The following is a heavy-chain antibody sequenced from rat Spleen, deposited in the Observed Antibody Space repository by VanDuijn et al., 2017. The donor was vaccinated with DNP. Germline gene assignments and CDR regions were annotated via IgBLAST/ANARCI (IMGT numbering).Heavy chain of an antibody. CDR1: GFTFSDYN. CDR3: ARHAQFISMDA. J-gene: IGHJ4*01. D-gene: IGHD1-1*01. Sequence: EVQLVESGGGLVQPGRSLKLSCAASGFTFSDYNMAWVRQAPKKGLEWVATIIYDGSRTYYRDSVKGRFTISRDNAKSTLYLQMDSLRSEDTATYYCARHAQFISMDAWGQGTSVTVSS. V-gene: IGHV5S10*01. CDR2: IIYDGSRT.